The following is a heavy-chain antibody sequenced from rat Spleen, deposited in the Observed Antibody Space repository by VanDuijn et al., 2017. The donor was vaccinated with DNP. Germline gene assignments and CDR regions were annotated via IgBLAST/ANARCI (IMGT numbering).Heavy chain of an antibody. V-gene: IGHV5S10*01. D-gene: IGHD4-3*01. CDR3: ATFAGRDA. Sequence: EVQLVESGGGLVQPGRSLKLSCAASGFTFSDYNMAWVRQAPKKGLEWVATIIYDGSRTYYRDSVKGRFTISSDNAKSTLYRQMDSLRSEDTATYYCATFAGRDAWGQGTSVTVSS. CDR2: IIYDGSRT. CDR1: GFTFSDYN. J-gene: IGHJ4*01.